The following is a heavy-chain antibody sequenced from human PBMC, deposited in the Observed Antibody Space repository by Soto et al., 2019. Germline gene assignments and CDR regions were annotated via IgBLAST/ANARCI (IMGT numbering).Heavy chain of an antibody. D-gene: IGHD3-3*01. CDR1: GFIFSNNA. CDR3: AIARVADSSLDH. J-gene: IGHJ4*01. CDR2: ISHDSSEI. Sequence: AVGSLRLSCVGSGFIFSNNAMHWVRQAPGKGLEWVAFISHDSSEIFYADSVKGRFTISRDNPKNTLFLHMNSPRADDTAVYYCAIARVADSSLDHWGRGVLVTVS. V-gene: IGHV3-30*01.